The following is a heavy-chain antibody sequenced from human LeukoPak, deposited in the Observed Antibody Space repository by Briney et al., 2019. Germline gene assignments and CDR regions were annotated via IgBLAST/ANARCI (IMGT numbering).Heavy chain of an antibody. Sequence: PGGSLRLSCAAPGFTFSSYGMHWVRQAPGKGLGWVAVISYDGSNKYYADSVKGRFTISRDNSKNTLYLQMNSLRAEDTAVYYCAKNRPHYYDSSGHTGLDYWGQGTLVTVSS. V-gene: IGHV3-30*18. CDR1: GFTFSSYG. D-gene: IGHD3-22*01. J-gene: IGHJ4*02. CDR3: AKNRPHYYDSSGHTGLDY. CDR2: ISYDGSNK.